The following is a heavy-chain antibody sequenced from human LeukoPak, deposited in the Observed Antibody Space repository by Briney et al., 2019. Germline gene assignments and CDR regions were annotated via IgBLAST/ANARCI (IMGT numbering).Heavy chain of an antibody. Sequence: SVKVSCKVSRHTYSRYAISWVRQASGQGFEWVGSIISIFCTAHYAEKFQGKVTITTDESTSTAYMELSSLRSEDTAVYYCARFPLGGYYYFDYWGQGTLVTVSS. CDR1: RHTYSRYA. D-gene: IGHD3-22*01. CDR2: IISIFCTA. CDR3: ARFPLGGYYYFDY. V-gene: IGHV1-69*05. J-gene: IGHJ4*02.